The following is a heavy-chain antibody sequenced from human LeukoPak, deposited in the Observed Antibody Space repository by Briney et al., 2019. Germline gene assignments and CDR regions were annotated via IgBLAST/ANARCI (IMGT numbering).Heavy chain of an antibody. V-gene: IGHV4-59*01. D-gene: IGHD6-19*01. CDR3: ARVAAEYYYYYYGMDV. Sequence: SETLSLTCTVSGGFISSYYWSWIRQPPGKGLEWIGYIYYSGSTNYNPSLKSRVTISVDTSKNQFSLKLSSVTAADTAVYYCARVAAEYYYYYYGMDVWGQGTTVTVSS. CDR2: IYYSGST. J-gene: IGHJ6*02. CDR1: GGFISSYY.